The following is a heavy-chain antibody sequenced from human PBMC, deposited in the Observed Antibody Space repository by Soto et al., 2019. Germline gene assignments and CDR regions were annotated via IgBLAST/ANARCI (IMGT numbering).Heavy chain of an antibody. Sequence: QITLKESGPTLVKPTQTLTLICTFSGFSLSTNGVGVGWIRQPPGKALEWLALIYWDDDKRYIPSLKTRRSITKDTSKNQVVFTMPNMDPVDTATYYCGHRGDDGYIVYWGQGTLVTVSS. D-gene: IGHD3-16*01. CDR1: GFSLSTNGVG. V-gene: IGHV2-5*02. J-gene: IGHJ4*02. CDR3: GHRGDDGYIVY. CDR2: IYWDDDK.